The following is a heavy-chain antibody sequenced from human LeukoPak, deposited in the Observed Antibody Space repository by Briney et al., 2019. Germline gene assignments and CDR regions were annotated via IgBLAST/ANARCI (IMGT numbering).Heavy chain of an antibody. V-gene: IGHV3-23*01. CDR1: GFTSSSYA. CDR3: AKGGGPSYYYYYGMDV. D-gene: IGHD6-25*01. Sequence: GGSLRLSCAASGFTSSSYAMRWVRHAPGKGLEWVSAISGSGGSTYYADSVKGRFAISRDNSKNTLYLQMNSLRAEDTAVYYCAKGGGPSYYYYYGMDVWGQGTTVTVSS. J-gene: IGHJ6*02. CDR2: ISGSGGST.